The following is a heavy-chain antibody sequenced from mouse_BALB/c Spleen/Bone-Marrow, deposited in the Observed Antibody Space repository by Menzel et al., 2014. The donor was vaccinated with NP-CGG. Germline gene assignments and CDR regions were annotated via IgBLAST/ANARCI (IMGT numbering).Heavy chain of an antibody. CDR1: GYTFTTYD. CDR2: IFPGDGTT. V-gene: IGHV1S56*01. J-gene: IGHJ3*01. Sequence: VQLHQSGAELVKPGASVKLSCKASGYTFTTYDINWVRQRPEQGLEWIGWIFPGDGTTKYNEKFKGKATLTTDKSSSTAYMQFSRLSSEDSAVYFCARNYRYAWFVYWGQGTLVTVSA. CDR3: ARNYRYAWFVY. D-gene: IGHD2-14*01.